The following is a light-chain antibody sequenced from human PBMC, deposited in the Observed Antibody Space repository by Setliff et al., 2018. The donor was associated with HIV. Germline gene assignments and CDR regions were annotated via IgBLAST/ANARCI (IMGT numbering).Light chain of an antibody. J-gene: IGLJ1*01. CDR2: DNN. CDR3: QSYDSSLSGLV. Sequence: QSVLTQPPSVSGAPGQRVTISCTGSSSNIGTGYDVHWYQQLPGTAPKLLIHDNNNRPSGVPDRFSGSKSGTSASLAITGLQAEDEADYYCQSYDSSLSGLVFGSGTKATVL. V-gene: IGLV1-40*01. CDR1: SSNIGTGYD.